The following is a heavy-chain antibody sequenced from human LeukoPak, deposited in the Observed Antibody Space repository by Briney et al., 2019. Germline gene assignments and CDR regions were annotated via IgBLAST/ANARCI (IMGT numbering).Heavy chain of an antibody. D-gene: IGHD1-26*01. Sequence: ASVKVSCTASGYTFTGYYMHWVRQAPGQGLEWMGRINPNSGGTNYAQKFQGRVTMTRGTSISTAYMELSRLRSDDTTVYYCARGELVGLGATSAGWFDPWGQGTLVTVSS. CDR1: GYTFTGYY. CDR2: INPNSGGT. CDR3: ARGELVGLGATSAGWFDP. V-gene: IGHV1-2*06. J-gene: IGHJ5*02.